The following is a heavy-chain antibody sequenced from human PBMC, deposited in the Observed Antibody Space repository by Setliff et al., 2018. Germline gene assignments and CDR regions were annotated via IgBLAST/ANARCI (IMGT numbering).Heavy chain of an antibody. V-gene: IGHV4-34*01. CDR1: GGSFSGYY. J-gene: IGHJ3*02. CDR2: IYHSGST. Sequence: SETLSLTCAVSGGSFSGYYWSWIRQPPGKGLEWIGYIYHSGSTYYNPSLKSRVTISVDRSKNQFSLKRSSVTAADTAVYYCAGAARGRGPTIFDLGAFDIWGQGTMVTVSS. CDR3: AGAARGRGPTIFDLGAFDI. D-gene: IGHD3-9*01.